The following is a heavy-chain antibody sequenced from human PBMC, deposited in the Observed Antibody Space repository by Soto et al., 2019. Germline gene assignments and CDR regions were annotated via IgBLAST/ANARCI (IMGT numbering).Heavy chain of an antibody. D-gene: IGHD1-26*01. CDR3: ARGWVGGDYFDY. CDR1: GDSISSDY. CDR2: IYYSGST. V-gene: IGHV4-59*12. J-gene: IGHJ4*02. Sequence: SETLSLTCTVSGDSISSDYWSWIRQPPGKGLEWIGYIYYSGSTNYNPSLKSRVTISVDTSKNQFSLKLSSVTAADTAVYYCARGWVGGDYFDYWGQGTLVTVSS.